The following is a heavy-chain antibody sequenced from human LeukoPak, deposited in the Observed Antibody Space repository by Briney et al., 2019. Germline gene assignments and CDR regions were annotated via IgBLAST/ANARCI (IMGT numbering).Heavy chain of an antibody. CDR2: ISSSGSTI. CDR3: ARDSCSTTSCYGHWFDP. V-gene: IGHV3-48*03. D-gene: IGHD2-2*01. J-gene: IGHJ5*02. CDR1: GFTFSSYE. Sequence: PGGSLRLSCAASGFTFSSYEMNWVRQAPGKGLEWVSYISSSGSTIYYADSVKGRFTISRDNSKNTLSLQMNSLRAEDTAVYYCARDSCSTTSCYGHWFDPWGQGTLVTVSS.